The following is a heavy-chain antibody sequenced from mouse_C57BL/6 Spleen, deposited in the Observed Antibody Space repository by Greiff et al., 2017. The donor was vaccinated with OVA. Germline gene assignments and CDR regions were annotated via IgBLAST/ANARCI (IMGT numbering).Heavy chain of an antibody. J-gene: IGHJ2*01. CDR1: GFTFTSYW. Sequence: QVQLQQPGAELVKPGASVKLSCKASGFTFTSYWMQWVKQRPGQGLEWIGGIDPSDSYTNYNQKFKGKATLIVDTSTSTAYMQLSSLTSEDSAVYYYAREGYCYTFGYWGQGTTLTVSS. CDR2: IDPSDSYT. V-gene: IGHV1-50*01. CDR3: AREGYCYTFGY. D-gene: IGHD1-1*01.